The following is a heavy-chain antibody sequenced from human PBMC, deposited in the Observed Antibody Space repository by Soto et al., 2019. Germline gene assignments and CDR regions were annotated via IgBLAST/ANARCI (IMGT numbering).Heavy chain of an antibody. CDR3: ARDDEELWALDI. V-gene: IGHV4-31*03. Sequence: QVQLQESGPGLVKPSQTLSLTCTVSGGSISSGGYYWSWIRQHPGKGLEWIGYIYYSGSTYYNPSLKSRVTISVDTSKNQCSLKLSSVTAADTAVYYCARDDEELWALDIWGQGTMFTVSS. D-gene: IGHD3-16*01. CDR2: IYYSGST. J-gene: IGHJ3*02. CDR1: GGSISSGGYY.